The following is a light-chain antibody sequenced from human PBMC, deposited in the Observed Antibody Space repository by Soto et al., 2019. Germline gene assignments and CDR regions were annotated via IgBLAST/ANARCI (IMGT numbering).Light chain of an antibody. V-gene: IGKV2-28*01. CDR2: LGS. J-gene: IGKJ1*01. CDR1: QSLLHSNGYNY. Sequence: DIVMTQSPLSLPVTPGEPASISCRSSQSLLHSNGYNYLDWYLQKPGQSPQLLIYLGSNRASGVPARFSCSGSGTDFTLKISRVEAEDVGVYYCMQALQTPAFGKGTKVEIK. CDR3: MQALQTPA.